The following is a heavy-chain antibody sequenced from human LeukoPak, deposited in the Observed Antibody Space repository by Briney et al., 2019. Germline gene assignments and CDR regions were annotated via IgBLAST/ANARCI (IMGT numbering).Heavy chain of an antibody. CDR3: ARDLAAAAY. D-gene: IGHD6-13*01. CDR1: GFTFSSYS. J-gene: IGHJ4*02. Sequence: GGSLRLSCAASGFTFSSYSMNWVRQAPGKGLEWVSSITSSSSSLCYADSVKGRFTISRDNAKNSLYLQMNSLRAEDTAVYYCARDLAAAAYWGQGTQVTVSS. CDR2: ITSSSSSL. V-gene: IGHV3-21*06.